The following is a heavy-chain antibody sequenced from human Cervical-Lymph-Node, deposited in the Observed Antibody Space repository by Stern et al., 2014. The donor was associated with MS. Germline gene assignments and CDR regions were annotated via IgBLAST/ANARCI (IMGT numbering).Heavy chain of an antibody. D-gene: IGHD2-15*01. J-gene: IGHJ6*02. Sequence: EVQLVESGGGLVQPGGSLRLSCAASGFTFSSYWMHWVRQVPGKGLVWVSRIDTAGRRTTYDDSVKGRFTVSRDNAKNTLYLQMNSLRAEDTGVYYCARGKDCSGGKCQKQYYGMDLWGQETTVTVSS. CDR3: ARGKDCSGGKCQKQYYGMDL. CDR2: IDTAGRRT. CDR1: GFTFSSYW. V-gene: IGHV3-74*01.